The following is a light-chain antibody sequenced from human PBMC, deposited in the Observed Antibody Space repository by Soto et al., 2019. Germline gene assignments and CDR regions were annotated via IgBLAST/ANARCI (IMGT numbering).Light chain of an antibody. CDR2: DVS. CDR1: SSDVGGYNY. Sequence: QSVLTQPASVSGSXXXSIXXXCTGTSSDVGGYNYVSWYQQHPGKAPKLMIYDVSNRPSGVSNRFSGSKSGNTASLTISGLQAEDEADYYCSSYTSSSTLYVFGTGTKLTVL. J-gene: IGLJ1*01. CDR3: SSYTSSSTLYV. V-gene: IGLV2-14*01.